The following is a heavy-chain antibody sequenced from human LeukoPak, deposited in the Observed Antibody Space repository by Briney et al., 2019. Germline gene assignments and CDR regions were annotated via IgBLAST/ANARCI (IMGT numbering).Heavy chain of an antibody. D-gene: IGHD5-12*01. J-gene: IGHJ5*02. CDR2: IYYSGST. CDR1: GGSISSSSYY. V-gene: IGHV4-39*07. CDR3: ARKGYDYGLFDP. Sequence: TPSETLSLTCTVSGGSISSSSYYWGWIRQPPGKGLEWIGSIYYSGSTYYNPSLKSRVTISVDKSKNHFSLKLTSVTAADTAVYYCARKGYDYGLFDPWGQGTLVTVSS.